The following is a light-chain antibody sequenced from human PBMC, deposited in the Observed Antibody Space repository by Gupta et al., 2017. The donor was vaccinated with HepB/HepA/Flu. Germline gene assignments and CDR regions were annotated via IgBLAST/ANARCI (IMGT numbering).Light chain of an antibody. CDR3: QQDDNLIT. J-gene: IGKJ4*01. CDR1: QDISNY. Sequence: DIQMTQSPSSLSASVGDRVTITCQASQDISNYLNWYQQKPGKAPKLMIYDASKVETGVPSRFSGSGYEKDFTFTSSRRQYEDVAKYYEQQDDNLITFGRGTKVEIK. CDR2: DAS. V-gene: IGKV1-33*01.